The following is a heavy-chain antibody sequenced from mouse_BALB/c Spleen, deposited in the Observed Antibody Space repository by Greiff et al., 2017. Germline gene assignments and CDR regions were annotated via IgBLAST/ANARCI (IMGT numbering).Heavy chain of an antibody. CDR3: ARNYGSSYAWFAY. Sequence: EVQLVESGGGLVQPGGSLKLSCAASGFTFSSYGMSWVRQTPDKRLELVATINSNGGSTYYPDSVKGRFTISRDNAKNTLYLQMSSLKSEDTAMYYCARNYGSSYAWFAYWGQGTLVTVSA. D-gene: IGHD1-1*01. J-gene: IGHJ3*01. V-gene: IGHV5-6-3*01. CDR2: INSNGGST. CDR1: GFTFSSYG.